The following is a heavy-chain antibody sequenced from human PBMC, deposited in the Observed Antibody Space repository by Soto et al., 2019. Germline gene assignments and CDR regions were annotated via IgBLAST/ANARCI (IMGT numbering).Heavy chain of an antibody. CDR1: GYTFTGYY. J-gene: IGHJ4*02. D-gene: IGHD6-19*01. Sequence: ASVKVSCKASGYTFTGYYMHWVRQAPGQGLEWMGWINPNSGGTNYAQKFQGWVTMTRDTSISTAYMELSRLRSDDTAVYYCARAYEYSSGWHHFDYWGQGTLVTVSS. CDR3: ARAYEYSSGWHHFDY. V-gene: IGHV1-2*04. CDR2: INPNSGGT.